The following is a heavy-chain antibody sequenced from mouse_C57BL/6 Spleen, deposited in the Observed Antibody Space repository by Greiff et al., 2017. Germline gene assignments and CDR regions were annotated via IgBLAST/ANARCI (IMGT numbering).Heavy chain of an antibody. CDR3: AGGYYGPYYARDY. V-gene: IGHV5-17*01. CDR2: ISSGSSTI. D-gene: IGHD1-2*01. Sequence: EVKLVESGGGLVKPGGSLKLSCAASGFTFSDYGMHWVRQAPEKGLEWVAYISSGSSTIYYADTVKGRFTISRDNAKNTLFLQMTSLRSEDTAMYYCAGGYYGPYYARDYWGQGTSVTVSS. J-gene: IGHJ4*01. CDR1: GFTFSDYG.